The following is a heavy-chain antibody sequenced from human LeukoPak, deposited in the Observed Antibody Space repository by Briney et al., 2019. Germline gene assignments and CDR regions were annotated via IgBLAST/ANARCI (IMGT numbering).Heavy chain of an antibody. J-gene: IGHJ5*02. D-gene: IGHD4-11*01. CDR2: IYYSGST. CDR1: GGSISSYY. V-gene: IGHV4-59*12. CDR3: AKAATRNWFDP. Sequence: SETLSLTCTVSGGSISSYYWSWIRQPPGKGLEWIGSIYYSGSTYYNPSLKSRVTISVDTSKNQFSLKLSSVTAADTAVYYCAKAATRNWFDPWGQGTLVTVSS.